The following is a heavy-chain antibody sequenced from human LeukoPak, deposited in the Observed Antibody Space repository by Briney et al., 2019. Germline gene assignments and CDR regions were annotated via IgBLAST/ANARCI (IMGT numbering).Heavy chain of an antibody. Sequence: PGGSLRLSCAASGFTFSSYSMNWVRQAPGKGLEWVSAISGSGGSTYYADSVKGRFTISRDNSKNTLYLQMNSPRAEDTAVYYCAKDLYYDILTGYYYWGQGTLVTVSS. CDR1: GFTFSSYS. CDR3: AKDLYYDILTGYYY. D-gene: IGHD3-9*01. V-gene: IGHV3-23*01. CDR2: ISGSGGST. J-gene: IGHJ4*02.